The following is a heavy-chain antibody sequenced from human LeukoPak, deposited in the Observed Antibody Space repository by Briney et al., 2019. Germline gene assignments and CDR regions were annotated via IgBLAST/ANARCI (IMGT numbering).Heavy chain of an antibody. V-gene: IGHV4-4*07. Sequence: KASETLSLTCTVSRGSINNQYWSWNRQPAGKGLEWIGRMYTNGESDYNPSLKSRVTISVDTSKNQFSLKLSSVTAADTAVYYCARGPPVGVVVPAAIFGYYYYYMDVWGKGTTVTVSS. D-gene: IGHD2-2*01. CDR1: RGSINNQY. CDR3: ARGPPVGVVVPAAIFGYYYYYMDV. J-gene: IGHJ6*03. CDR2: MYTNGES.